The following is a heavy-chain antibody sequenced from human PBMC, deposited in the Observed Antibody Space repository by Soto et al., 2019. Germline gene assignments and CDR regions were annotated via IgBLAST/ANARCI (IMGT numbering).Heavy chain of an antibody. J-gene: IGHJ4*02. CDR2: IKQDGSEK. CDR1: GFTFSSYW. Sequence: EVQLVESGGGLVQPGGSLRLSCAASGFTFSSYWMSWVLQAPGKGLARVANIKQDGSEKYYVDSVKCRFTISRDNAQNSLYLQMNSLRAEDTAVYYCARDGYYDYIWGSYRHDYWGQGTLVTVSS. CDR3: ARDGYYDYIWGSYRHDY. V-gene: IGHV3-7*01. D-gene: IGHD3-16*02.